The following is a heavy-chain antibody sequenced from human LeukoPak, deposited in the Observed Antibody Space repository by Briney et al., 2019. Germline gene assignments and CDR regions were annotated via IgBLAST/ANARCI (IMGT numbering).Heavy chain of an antibody. V-gene: IGHV6-1*01. D-gene: IGHD6-13*01. CDR1: GDTVSSNSAA. CDR3: ARKYSSGWYDALDI. Sequence: SQTLSLTCAISGDTVSSNSAAWNWIRQSPSRGLEWLGRTYYRSKWYNDYAVSVKSRITINPDTSKNHFSLQLNSVTPEDTAVYYCARKYSSGWYDALDIWGQGTMVTVSS. CDR2: TYYRSKWYN. J-gene: IGHJ3*02.